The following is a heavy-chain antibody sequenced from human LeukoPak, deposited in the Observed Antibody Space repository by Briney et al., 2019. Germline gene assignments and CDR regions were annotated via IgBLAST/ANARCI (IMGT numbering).Heavy chain of an antibody. CDR2: ISYDGSNK. CDR3: ARVLAVAYYYYGMDV. J-gene: IGHJ6*02. V-gene: IGHV3-30*04. CDR1: GFTFSSYA. Sequence: PGGSLRLSCAASGFTFSSYAMHWVRQAPGKGLEWVAVISYDGSNKYYADSVKGRFTISRDNSKNTLYLQMNSLRAEDTAVYYCARVLAVAYYYYGMDVWGQGTTVTVSS. D-gene: IGHD6-19*01.